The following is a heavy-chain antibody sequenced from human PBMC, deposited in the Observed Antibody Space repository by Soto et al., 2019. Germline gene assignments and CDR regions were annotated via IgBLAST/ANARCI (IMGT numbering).Heavy chain of an antibody. CDR2: IIPIFGTA. D-gene: IGHD3-22*01. CDR1: GGTFSSYA. CDR3: AREGGGIVVVPYYYYGMDV. Sequence: QVQLVQSGAEVKKPGSSVKVSCKASGGTFSSYAISWVRQAPGQGLEWMGGIIPIFGTANYAQKFQGRVTITADKSTSTAYMELSSLRSEDTAVYYCAREGGGIVVVPYYYYGMDVWGQGTTVTVSS. J-gene: IGHJ6*02. V-gene: IGHV1-69*06.